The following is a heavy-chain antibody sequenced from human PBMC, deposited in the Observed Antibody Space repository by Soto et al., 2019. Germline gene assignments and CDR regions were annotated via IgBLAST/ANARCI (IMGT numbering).Heavy chain of an antibody. CDR3: ARGPRDSSSLYRPYCFDY. D-gene: IGHD6-13*01. CDR2: INNSGST. CDR1: GGSFSGYS. J-gene: IGHJ4*02. Sequence: QVQLQQWGAGLLKPSETLSLTCAVYGGSFSGYSWSCIRQPPGKGLEWIGEINNSGSTNYNPSLKSRVTISVDTSKNQFSLRLTSVTAADTAVYYCARGPRDSSSLYRPYCFDYWGQGTLVTVSS. V-gene: IGHV4-34*01.